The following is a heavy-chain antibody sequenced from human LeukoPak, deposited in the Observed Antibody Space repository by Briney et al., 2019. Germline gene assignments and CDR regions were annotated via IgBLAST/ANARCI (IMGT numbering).Heavy chain of an antibody. J-gene: IGHJ4*02. V-gene: IGHV3-64*01. D-gene: IGHD2-15*01. CDR3: ARSTGYCSGGSCYSDY. CDR2: ISFNGDNT. Sequence: PGGSLRLSCAASGFTFSDYVMHWVRQAPGKGLEYVSGISFNGDNTYYANSVKGRFTISRDKSKNTLYLQMDSLRAEDMAVYYCARSTGYCSGGSCYSDYWGQGTLVTVSS. CDR1: GFTFSDYV.